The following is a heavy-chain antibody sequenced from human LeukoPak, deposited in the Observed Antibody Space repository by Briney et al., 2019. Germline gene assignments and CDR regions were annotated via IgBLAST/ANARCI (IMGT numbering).Heavy chain of an antibody. V-gene: IGHV3-53*01. CDR1: GFTVSSNY. D-gene: IGHD2-21*02. CDR2: IYSGGST. CDR3: ARAVSVSGGDGY. Sequence: PGGSLRLSSAASGFTVSSNYMSWVRQAPGKGLEWVSVIYSGGSTYYADSVKGRFTIPRDNSKNTLYLQMNSLRAEDTAVYYCARAVSVSGGDGYWGQGTLVTVSS. J-gene: IGHJ4*02.